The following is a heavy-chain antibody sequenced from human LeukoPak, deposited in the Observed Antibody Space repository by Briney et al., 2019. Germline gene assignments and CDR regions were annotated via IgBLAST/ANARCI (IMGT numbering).Heavy chain of an antibody. CDR2: INPNSGGT. CDR3: ARGGYYDSSGYFWFDP. D-gene: IGHD3-22*01. Sequence: ASVKASCKASGYTFTGYYIHWVRQAPGQGLEWMGWINPNSGGTKYAQNFQGRVTMTRDTSITTAYMELRRLTSDDTAVYYCARGGYYDSSGYFWFDPWGQGTLVTVSS. V-gene: IGHV1-2*02. J-gene: IGHJ5*02. CDR1: GYTFTGYY.